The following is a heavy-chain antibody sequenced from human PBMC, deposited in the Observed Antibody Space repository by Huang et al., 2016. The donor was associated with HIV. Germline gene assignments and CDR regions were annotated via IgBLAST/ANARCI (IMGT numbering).Heavy chain of an antibody. CDR3: ARGADYYDSSGREAFDI. Sequence: QVQLQQWGAGLLKPSETLSLTCAVYGGSFSGYYWSWIRQPPGKGLEWIGEINHSGSTNSNPSLRKRVTISVDTSTTQFSLKLNSVTAADTAVYYCARGADYYDSSGREAFDIWGQGTMVTVSS. CDR1: GGSFSGYY. J-gene: IGHJ3*02. V-gene: IGHV4-34*01. CDR2: INHSGST. D-gene: IGHD3-22*01.